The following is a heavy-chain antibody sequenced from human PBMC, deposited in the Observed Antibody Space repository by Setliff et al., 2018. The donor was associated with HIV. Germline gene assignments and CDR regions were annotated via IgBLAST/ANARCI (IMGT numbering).Heavy chain of an antibody. J-gene: IGHJ4*01. CDR3: TTDIGYESSGYRIGY. V-gene: IGHV1-8*02. D-gene: IGHD3-22*01. CDR2: MNPNSGNT. CDR1: GYTFTSSD. Sequence: ASVKVSCKASGYTFTSSDINWMRQATGQGLEWMGWMNPNSGNTAYAQKFQGRVTMTSNTSMNTAYMELTSLRSEDTAVYYCTTDIGYESSGYRIGYWGHGTLVTVSS.